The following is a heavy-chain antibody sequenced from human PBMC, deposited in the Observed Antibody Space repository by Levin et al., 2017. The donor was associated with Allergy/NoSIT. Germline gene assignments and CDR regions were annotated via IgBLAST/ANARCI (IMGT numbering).Heavy chain of an antibody. CDR1: GFTFSNYA. J-gene: IGHJ6*02. Sequence: QSGGSLRLSCAASGFTFSNYAMRWVRQAPGKGLEWVSAISGSGENTYYADSVKGRFTISRDNSKNTLFLQVHSLRPEDKAVYFCAKEGGRAEAAAGGFGYYYYGMDVWGQGTTVTVSS. CDR3: AKEGGRAEAAAGGFGYYYYGMDV. D-gene: IGHD2-15*01. CDR2: ISGSGENT. V-gene: IGHV3-23*01.